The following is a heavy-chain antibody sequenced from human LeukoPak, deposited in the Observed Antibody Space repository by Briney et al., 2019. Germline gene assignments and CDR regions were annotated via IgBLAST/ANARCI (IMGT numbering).Heavy chain of an antibody. CDR1: GGSISSYY. CDR2: IYYSGST. D-gene: IGHD2-15*01. CDR3: AREGYCSGGSCARYFQH. J-gene: IGHJ1*01. V-gene: IGHV4-59*01. Sequence: SETLSLTCTVSGGSISSYYWNWIRQPPGKGLEWIGSIYYSGSTNYNPSLKSRLTISVDTSKNQFSLKLNSVTAADTAVYYCAREGYCSGGSCARYFQHWGQGTLVTVSS.